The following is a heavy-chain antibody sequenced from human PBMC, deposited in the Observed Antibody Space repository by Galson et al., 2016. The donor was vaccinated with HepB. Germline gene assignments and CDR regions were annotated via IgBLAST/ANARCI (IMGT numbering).Heavy chain of an antibody. CDR1: GGSISSYY. CDR3: ARGLKTPMAPYYYGMDV. CDR2: VSDTGRT. Sequence: SETLSLTCTVSGGSISSYYWTWIRQPPGGGLEWIGYVSDTGRTNYNPSLKSRVTLSVDTSRNQYSLTLKSVTATDTAFYYCARGLKTPMAPYYYGMDVWGPGTTVTVSS. J-gene: IGHJ6*02. V-gene: IGHV4-4*08. D-gene: IGHD5-24*01.